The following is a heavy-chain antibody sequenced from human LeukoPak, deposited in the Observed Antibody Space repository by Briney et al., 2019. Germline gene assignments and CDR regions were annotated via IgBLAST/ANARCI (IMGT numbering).Heavy chain of an antibody. Sequence: PGGSLRLSCAASGFTSSSYNMNWVRQAPGKGLEWVSSISSSSSYIYYADSVKGRFTISRDNAKNSLYLQMNSLRAEDTAVYYCARGVTPNFDYWGQGTLVTVSS. J-gene: IGHJ4*02. CDR3: ARGVTPNFDY. D-gene: IGHD5-18*01. V-gene: IGHV3-21*01. CDR2: ISSSSSYI. CDR1: GFTSSSYN.